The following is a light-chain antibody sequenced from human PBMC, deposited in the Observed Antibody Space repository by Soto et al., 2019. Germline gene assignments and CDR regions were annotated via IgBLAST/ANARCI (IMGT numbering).Light chain of an antibody. V-gene: IGKV3-11*01. CDR2: GAF. Sequence: EIVMTQSPVTLSVSPGERATLSCRASQSVSSNLAWYQQKPGQAPSLLIYGAFTRATGIPARFSGSRSGTDFTLTISSVEPEDFAMYYCHQRNQFGQGTRLEIK. CDR1: QSVSSN. CDR3: HQRNQ. J-gene: IGKJ5*01.